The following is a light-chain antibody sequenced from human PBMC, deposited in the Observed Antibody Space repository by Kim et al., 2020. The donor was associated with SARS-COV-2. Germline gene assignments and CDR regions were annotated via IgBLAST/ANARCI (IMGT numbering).Light chain of an antibody. Sequence: SPGERATLSCRASQSVSSCYVAWYQQNPGQATRLLIYGASSRAAGIPDRFSSSGSGTDFTLTSSRLEPEDVAVYYWQQYGSSPLTFGQGTKVDIK. CDR1: QSVSSCY. V-gene: IGKV3-20*01. CDR2: GAS. J-gene: IGKJ1*01. CDR3: QQYGSSPLT.